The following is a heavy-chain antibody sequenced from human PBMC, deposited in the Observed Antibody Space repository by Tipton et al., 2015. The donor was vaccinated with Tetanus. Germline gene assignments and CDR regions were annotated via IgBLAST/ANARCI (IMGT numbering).Heavy chain of an antibody. CDR3: ARRKLFPERPRTSTTEGGNFDY. J-gene: IGHJ4*02. V-gene: IGHV4-39*01. D-gene: IGHD2-2*01. Sequence: LRLSCTVSGGSISSSSYYWGWIRQPPGKGLEWIGSIYYSGSTYYNPSLKSRVTISVDTSKNQFSLKLSSVTAADTAVYYCARRKLFPERPRTSTTEGGNFDYWGQGTLVTVSS. CDR1: GGSISSSSYY. CDR2: IYYSGST.